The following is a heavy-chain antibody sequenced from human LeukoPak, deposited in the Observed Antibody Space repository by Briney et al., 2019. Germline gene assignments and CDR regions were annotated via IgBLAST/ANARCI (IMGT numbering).Heavy chain of an antibody. CDR3: AKVPSPNYYHSSGRDY. D-gene: IGHD3-22*01. CDR2: IKSKTDGGTT. V-gene: IGHV3-15*01. CDR1: GFTFSNVL. Sequence: GEALRLSCAASGFTFSNVLMSWVRPAPGQGPEWVGRIKSKTDGGTTDYAAPVKGRFNISRDDSKHTPHLQMNSLRAEDTAVYYCAKVPSPNYYHSSGRDYWGQGTLVTVSS. J-gene: IGHJ4*02.